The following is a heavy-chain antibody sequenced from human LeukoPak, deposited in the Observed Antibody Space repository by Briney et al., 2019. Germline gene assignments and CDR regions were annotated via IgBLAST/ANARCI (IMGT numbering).Heavy chain of an antibody. CDR2: INPNSGGT. Sequence: ASVKVSCKASGYTFTGYYMHWVRQTPGQGLEWMGCINPNSGGTNYAQKFQGRVTMTRDTSISTACMELSRLRSDDTAVYYCAREFPPPGYYYYGMDVWGQGTTVTVSS. V-gene: IGHV1-2*02. CDR1: GYTFTGYY. CDR3: AREFPPPGYYYYGMDV. J-gene: IGHJ6*02. D-gene: IGHD3-10*01.